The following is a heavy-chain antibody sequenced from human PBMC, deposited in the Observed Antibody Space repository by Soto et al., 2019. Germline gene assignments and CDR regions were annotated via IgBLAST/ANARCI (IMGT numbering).Heavy chain of an antibody. CDR1: GFSLSTSGVG. Sequence: QITLKESGPTLVKPTQTLTLTCTFSGFSLSTSGVGVGWIRQPPGKALEWLALIYWDDDKRYRPSLKSRLTITNEPSKNQVVLTVTKLETVDTATYYCARGGWTTYYSPFFDYWGQGTLVTVSS. J-gene: IGHJ4*02. V-gene: IGHV2-5*02. CDR2: IYWDDDK. D-gene: IGHD3-10*01. CDR3: ARGGWTTYYSPFFDY.